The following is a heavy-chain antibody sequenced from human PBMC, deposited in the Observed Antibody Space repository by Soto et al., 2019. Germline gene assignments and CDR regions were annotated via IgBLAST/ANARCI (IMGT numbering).Heavy chain of an antibody. D-gene: IGHD4-17*01. Sequence: SETLSLTCTVSGGSVSSGSYYWSWIRQPPGKGLEWIGYIYYSGSTNYNPSLKSRVTISVDTSKNQFSLKLSSVTAADTAVYYCAREATVASYFDYWGQGTLVTVSS. CDR2: IYYSGST. J-gene: IGHJ4*02. CDR3: AREATVASYFDY. CDR1: GGSVSSGSYY. V-gene: IGHV4-61*01.